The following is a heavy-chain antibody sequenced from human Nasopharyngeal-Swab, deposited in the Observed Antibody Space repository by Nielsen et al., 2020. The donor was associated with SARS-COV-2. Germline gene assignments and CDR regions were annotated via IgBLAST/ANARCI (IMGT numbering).Heavy chain of an antibody. CDR2: INTNTGNP. D-gene: IGHD3-3*01. V-gene: IGHV7-4-1*02. CDR3: ARDRSTITIFGVVILDRGYYYYGMDV. Sequence: ASVKVSCKASGYTFTSYAMNWVRQAPGQGLEWMGWINTNTGNPTYAQGFTGRFVFSLDTSVSTAYLQISSLKAEDTAVYYCARDRSTITIFGVVILDRGYYYYGMDVWGQGTTVTVSS. CDR1: GYTFTSYA. J-gene: IGHJ6*02.